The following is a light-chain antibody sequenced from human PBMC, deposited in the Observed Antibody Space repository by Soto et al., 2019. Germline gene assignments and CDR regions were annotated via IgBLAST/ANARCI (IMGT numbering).Light chain of an antibody. CDR3: QQYGRSRWT. CDR2: GAS. V-gene: IGKV3-20*01. Sequence: TLSLSPGERATLSCRASQSVSSNYLAWYQQKPGQAPRLLSYGASSRATGIPDRFSGSGSGTDFTLTISRLEPEDFAVYYCQQYGRSRWTFGQGTKVDIK. J-gene: IGKJ1*01. CDR1: QSVSSNY.